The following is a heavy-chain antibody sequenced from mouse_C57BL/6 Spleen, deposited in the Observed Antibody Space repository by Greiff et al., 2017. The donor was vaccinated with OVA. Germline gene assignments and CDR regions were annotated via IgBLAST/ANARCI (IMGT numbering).Heavy chain of an antibody. J-gene: IGHJ1*03. CDR1: GYTFTDYN. D-gene: IGHD2-3*01. CDR2: INPNNGGT. V-gene: IGHV1-18*01. Sequence: VQLQQSGPELVKPGASVKIPCKASGYTFTDYNMDWVKQSRGKSLEWIGDINPNNGGTIYNQKFKGKATLTVDKSSSTAYMELRSLTSEDTAVYYCARKSDGYYGWYFDVWGTGTTVTVSS. CDR3: ARKSDGYYGWYFDV.